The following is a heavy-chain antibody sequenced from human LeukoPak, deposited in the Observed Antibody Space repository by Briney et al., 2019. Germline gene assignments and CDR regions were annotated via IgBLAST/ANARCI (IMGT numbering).Heavy chain of an antibody. V-gene: IGHV4-34*01. CDR3: ARRWGSGNYYGSGSYLYYYYGMDV. J-gene: IGHJ6*02. CDR1: GGSFSGYY. Sequence: PSETLSLTCAVYGGSFSGYYWSWIRQPPGKGLEWIGEINHSGSTNHNPSLKSRVTISVDTSKNQFSLKLSSVTAADTAVYYCARRWGSGNYYGSGSYLYYYYGMDVWGQGTTVTVSS. D-gene: IGHD3-10*01. CDR2: INHSGST.